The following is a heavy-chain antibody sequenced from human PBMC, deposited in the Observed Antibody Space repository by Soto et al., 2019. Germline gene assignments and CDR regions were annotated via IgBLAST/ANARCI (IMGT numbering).Heavy chain of an antibody. J-gene: IGHJ4*02. Sequence: SVKVSCKASGGTFSSYAISWVRQAPGQGLEWMGGIIPIFGTANYAQKFQGRVTITADESTSTAYMELSSLRSEDTAVYYCARGRDYYDSSGYPIPGAVNFDYWGQGTLVTVSS. V-gene: IGHV1-69*13. D-gene: IGHD3-22*01. CDR3: ARGRDYYDSSGYPIPGAVNFDY. CDR2: IIPIFGTA. CDR1: GGTFSSYA.